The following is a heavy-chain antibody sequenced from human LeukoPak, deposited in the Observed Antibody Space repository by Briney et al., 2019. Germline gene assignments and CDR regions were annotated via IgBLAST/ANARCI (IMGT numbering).Heavy chain of an antibody. CDR1: GFTFSSYG. Sequence: GGSLRLSCAASGFTFSSYGMHWVRQAPGKGLEWVAVIWYDGSNKYYADSVKGRFTISRDNSKNTLYLQMNSLRAEDTAVYYCARDPQNYGDYAYFQHWGQGTLVTVSS. CDR2: IWYDGSNK. D-gene: IGHD4-17*01. J-gene: IGHJ1*01. V-gene: IGHV3-33*01. CDR3: ARDPQNYGDYAYFQH.